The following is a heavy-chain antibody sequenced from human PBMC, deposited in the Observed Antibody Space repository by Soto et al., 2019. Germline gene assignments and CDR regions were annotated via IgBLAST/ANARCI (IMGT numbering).Heavy chain of an antibody. CDR1: GFTFSSYA. CDR3: AKSLSALFSLGDFKY. CDR2: ISGSGTST. Sequence: GGSRRLSFAASGFTFSSYALNWVRQAPVKGLEWVAEISGSGTSTYYAPSVKGRFIISSDSSKNTLYLRMYSLRAEDTAMYYCAKSLSALFSLGDFKYWGQGALVTVSS. D-gene: IGHD2-21*01. V-gene: IGHV3-23*01. J-gene: IGHJ4*02.